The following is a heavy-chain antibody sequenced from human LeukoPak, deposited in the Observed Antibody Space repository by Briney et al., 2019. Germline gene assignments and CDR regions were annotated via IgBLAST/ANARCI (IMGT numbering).Heavy chain of an antibody. CDR2: IYYSGST. J-gene: IGHJ4*02. V-gene: IGHV4-61*05. CDR3: ARVGAVAGIDY. D-gene: IGHD6-19*01. Sequence: SETLSLTCAVSGASISSSNYYWGWIRQPPGKGLEWIGYIYYSGSTNYNPSLKSRVTISVDTSKNQFSLKLSSVTAADTAVYYCARVGAVAGIDYWGQGTLVTVSS. CDR1: GASISSSNYY.